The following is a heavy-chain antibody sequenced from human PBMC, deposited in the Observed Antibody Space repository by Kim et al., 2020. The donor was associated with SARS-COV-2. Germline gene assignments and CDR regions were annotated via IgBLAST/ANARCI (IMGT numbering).Heavy chain of an antibody. V-gene: IGHV4-59*13. D-gene: IGHD3-9*01. Sequence: SETLSLTCTVSGGSISSYYWSWIRQPPGKGLEWIGYIYYSGSTNYNPSLKSRVTISVDTSKNQFSLKLSSVTAADTAVYYCARDREFDWSRPGGWFDPWGQGTLVTVSS. CDR1: GGSISSYY. J-gene: IGHJ5*02. CDR3: ARDREFDWSRPGGWFDP. CDR2: IYYSGST.